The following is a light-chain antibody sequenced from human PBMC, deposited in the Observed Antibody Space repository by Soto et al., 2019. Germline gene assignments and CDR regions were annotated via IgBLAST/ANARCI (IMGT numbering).Light chain of an antibody. CDR1: QSISSY. CDR2: AAS. CDR3: QQSYSTPYT. J-gene: IGKJ2*01. V-gene: IGKV1-39*01. Sequence: DIQMTQSPSSLSASVGDRVPITCRASQSISSYLHWYPQKPGKAPKLLIYAASSLQSGVPSRFSGSGSGTAFTLTISSLQPEDFATYYCQQSYSTPYTFGQGTKLEIQ.